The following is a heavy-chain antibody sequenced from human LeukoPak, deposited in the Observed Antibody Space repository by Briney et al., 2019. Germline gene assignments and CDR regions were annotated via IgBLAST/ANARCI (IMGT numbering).Heavy chain of an antibody. D-gene: IGHD5-24*01. Sequence: SETLSLTYAVSGYSISSGYYWGWIRQPPGKGLEWIGSIYHSGSTYYNPSLKSRVTISVDTSKNQFSLKLSSVTAADTAVYYCARDRRDGYNMGDPDFDYWGQGTLVTVSS. J-gene: IGHJ4*02. CDR2: IYHSGST. V-gene: IGHV4-38-2*02. CDR3: ARDRRDGYNMGDPDFDY. CDR1: GYSISSGYY.